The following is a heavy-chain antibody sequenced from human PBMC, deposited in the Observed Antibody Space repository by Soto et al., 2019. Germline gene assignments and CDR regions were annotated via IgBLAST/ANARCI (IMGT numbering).Heavy chain of an antibody. Sequence: ASVKVSGKASGYTFTSYNMHWVRQAPGQGLEWVGIINPSGGSTSYAQKFQGRVTMTRDTSTRTVYMELSSLRSEDTAVYYCAGAPITMNGMDVWGQGTTVTVS. CDR3: AGAPITMNGMDV. V-gene: IGHV1-46*01. J-gene: IGHJ6*02. CDR1: GYTFTSYN. CDR2: INPSGGST. D-gene: IGHD3-22*01.